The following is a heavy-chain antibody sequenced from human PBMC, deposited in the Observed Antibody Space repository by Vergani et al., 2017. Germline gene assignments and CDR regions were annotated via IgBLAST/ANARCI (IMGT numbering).Heavy chain of an antibody. CDR2: IYSSGST. CDR3: ARATFASSALVGRXFDL. D-gene: IGHD6-6*01. CDR1: GGSISTYY. V-gene: IGHV4-59*01. J-gene: IGHJ2*01. Sequence: QVQLQESGPGLVKPSETLSLTCTVSGGSISTYYWSWIRQPPGKGLEWVGYIYSSGSTNYNPSLKSRVTISIDTSKNQFSLKLSSVTAADTAVYYCARATFASSALVGRXFDLWGRGTLVTVSS.